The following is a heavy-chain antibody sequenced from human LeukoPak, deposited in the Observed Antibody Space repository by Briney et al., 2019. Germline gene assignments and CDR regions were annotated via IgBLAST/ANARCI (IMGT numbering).Heavy chain of an antibody. Sequence: SETLSLTCAVSGGSISSSNWWSWVRQPPGKGLEWIGEIYHSGSTNYNPSLKSRVTISVDTSKNQFSLKLSSVTAADTAVYYCARDTRSYDYVWGSYRPTKNPTLLHYGMDVWSQGTTVTVSS. CDR2: IYHSGST. CDR1: GGSISSSNW. V-gene: IGHV4-4*02. J-gene: IGHJ6*02. D-gene: IGHD3-16*02. CDR3: ARDTRSYDYVWGSYRPTKNPTLLHYGMDV.